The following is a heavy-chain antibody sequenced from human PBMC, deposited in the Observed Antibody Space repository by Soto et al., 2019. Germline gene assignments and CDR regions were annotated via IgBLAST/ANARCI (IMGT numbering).Heavy chain of an antibody. J-gene: IGHJ6*02. D-gene: IGHD3-10*01. V-gene: IGHV3-23*01. Sequence: HPGRSLRLSCLASGFTFTDCATHWARGAQGRGRAWVASLDGAGGSTYYAESVRGRFSISRDNSQNTLFLQMKRLTVDDTAIYYCAAPRDEYGSGVSWFTYGMDIWGQGTTVTVSS. CDR2: LDGAGGST. CDR1: GFTFTDCA. CDR3: AAPRDEYGSGVSWFTYGMDI.